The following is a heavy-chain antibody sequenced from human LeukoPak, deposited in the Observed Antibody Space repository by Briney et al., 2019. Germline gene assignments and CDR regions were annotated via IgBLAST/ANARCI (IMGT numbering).Heavy chain of an antibody. CDR1: GLTFSSYA. V-gene: IGHV3-23*01. Sequence: GGSLRLSCAASGLTFSSYAMSWVRQAPGKGLAWVSTISGGSGSTYCADSVKGRFTISRDNSKNTLYLQMNSLRDEDTAVYYCAKHRFESGGYHSTDWGQGTLVTVSS. CDR2: ISGGSGST. D-gene: IGHD3-22*01. J-gene: IGHJ4*02. CDR3: AKHRFESGGYHSTD.